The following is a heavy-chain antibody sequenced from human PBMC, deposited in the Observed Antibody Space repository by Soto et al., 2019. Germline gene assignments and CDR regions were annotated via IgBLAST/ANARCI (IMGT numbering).Heavy chain of an antibody. CDR2: IIVGSGDT. V-gene: IGHV1-58*02. Sequence: QVQVVQSGPEVKKPGTSVKVSCKTSGYTFSNSAMQWVRQAPGQRLEWIGWIIVGSGDTKYAQNLQGTITITRDKSPSTAYMEVSSLRSDDTAVYFCAAELYEVGGCCHFDYWGQGSLVTVSS. CDR3: AAELYEVGGCCHFDY. CDR1: GYTFSNSA. J-gene: IGHJ4*02. D-gene: IGHD6-19*01.